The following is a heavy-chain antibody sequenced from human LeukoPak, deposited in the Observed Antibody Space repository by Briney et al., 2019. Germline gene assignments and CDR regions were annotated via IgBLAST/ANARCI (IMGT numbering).Heavy chain of an antibody. CDR3: AELGITMIGGV. CDR1: GFTFSSYW. J-gene: IGHJ6*04. CDR2: IKTDGSNT. Sequence: GGSLRLSCAASGFTFSSYWMHWVRQAPGKGLVWVSRIKTDGSNTNYADSVKGRFTISRDNAKNTLYLQMSSLRAEDTAVYYCAELGITMIGGVWGKGTTVTISS. V-gene: IGHV3-74*01. D-gene: IGHD3-10*02.